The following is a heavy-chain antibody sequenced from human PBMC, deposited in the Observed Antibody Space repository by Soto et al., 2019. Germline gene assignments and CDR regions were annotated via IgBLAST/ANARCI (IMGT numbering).Heavy chain of an antibody. J-gene: IGHJ5*02. CDR2: IYHSGST. CDR1: GDSISSVDHY. V-gene: IGHV4-30-4*01. Sequence: LSLTCTVSGDSISSVDHYWSWIRQPPGKGLEWMGYIYHSGSTHYNPSLNSRLTIPIDTSTNRFSLNLTSVTAADTAVYFCARLRWETENNWFDPWGQGALVTVS. D-gene: IGHD1-26*01. CDR3: ARLRWETENNWFDP.